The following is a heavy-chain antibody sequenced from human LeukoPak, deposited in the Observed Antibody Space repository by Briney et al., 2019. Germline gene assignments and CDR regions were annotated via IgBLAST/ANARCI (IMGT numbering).Heavy chain of an antibody. CDR3: ARKALAYDYVWGSYRSVYFDY. Sequence: SETLSLTCAVYGGSFSGYYWSWIRQPPGKGLEWIGEINHSGSTNYNPSLKSRVTISVDTSKNQFSLKLSSVTAADTAVYYCARKALAYDYVWGSYRSVYFDYWGQGTLVTVSS. CDR1: GGSFSGYY. V-gene: IGHV4-34*01. CDR2: INHSGST. D-gene: IGHD3-16*01. J-gene: IGHJ4*02.